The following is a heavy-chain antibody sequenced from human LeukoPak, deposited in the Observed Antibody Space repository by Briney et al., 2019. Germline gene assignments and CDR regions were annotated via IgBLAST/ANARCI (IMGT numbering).Heavy chain of an antibody. V-gene: IGHV3-23*01. D-gene: IGHD6-13*01. Sequence: GGSLRLSCAASGFIFYNFGMSWVRQAPGKGLEWVSTISGSGGRTYYADSVEGRFTISRDKSKNTMYLQMNSLRAEDTAVYYCAKSATAAGHSYDAFDFWGQGTMVTVSS. CDR1: GFIFYNFG. CDR3: AKSATAAGHSYDAFDF. CDR2: ISGSGGRT. J-gene: IGHJ3*01.